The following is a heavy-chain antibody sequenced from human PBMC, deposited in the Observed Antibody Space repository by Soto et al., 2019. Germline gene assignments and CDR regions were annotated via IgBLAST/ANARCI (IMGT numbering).Heavy chain of an antibody. CDR3: AKDAHVRFLEWLSPTYYYYGMDV. D-gene: IGHD3-3*01. J-gene: IGHJ6*02. CDR2: ISGSGGST. Sequence: RLSCAASGFTFSSYAMSWVRQAPGKGLEWVSAISGSGGSTYYADSVKGRFTISRDNSKNTLYLQMNSLRAEDTAVYYCAKDAHVRFLEWLSPTYYYYGMDVWGQGTTVTVSS. CDR1: GFTFSSYA. V-gene: IGHV3-23*01.